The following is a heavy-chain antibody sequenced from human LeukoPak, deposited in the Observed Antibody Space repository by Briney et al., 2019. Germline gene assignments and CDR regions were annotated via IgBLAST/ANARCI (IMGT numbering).Heavy chain of an antibody. J-gene: IGHJ4*03. Sequence: GGSLRLSWAASGXTFSSYAMTWVRQAPGRGLEWVSAVSGNGGTTYYADSVKGRFTISRDNSKNTLYLQMNSLRAEDTAVYYCARTASSGYFYFDHWGQGTTVTVS. CDR2: VSGNGGTT. CDR3: ARTASSGYFYFDH. D-gene: IGHD3-22*01. CDR1: GXTFSSYA. V-gene: IGHV3-23*01.